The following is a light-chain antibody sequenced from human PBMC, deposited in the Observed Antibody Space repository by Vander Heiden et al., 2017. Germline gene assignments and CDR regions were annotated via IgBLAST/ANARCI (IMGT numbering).Light chain of an antibody. V-gene: IGLV1-36*01. CDR3: AAWDDSLNGVV. CDR2: DDD. CDR1: SSNSGNNA. Sequence: QSVLTQPPPVSEAPRQRGTIPCSGSSSNSGNNAVNWYHKLPGKAPKLLIYDDDLLPSGVSDRFSGSKSGTSASLTISGLQSEDEADYYCAAWDDSLNGVVFGGGTKLTVL. J-gene: IGLJ2*01.